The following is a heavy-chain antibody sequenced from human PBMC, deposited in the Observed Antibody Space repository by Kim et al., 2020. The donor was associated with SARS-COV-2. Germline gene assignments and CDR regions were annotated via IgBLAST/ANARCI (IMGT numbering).Heavy chain of an antibody. CDR2: INPSGGST. J-gene: IGHJ4*02. V-gene: IGHV1-46*01. CDR1: GYTFTSYY. CDR3: ARDRPYYDYVWGSYRSGEFDY. Sequence: ASVKVSCKASGYTFTSYYMHWVRQAPGQGLEWMGIINPSGGSTSYAQKFQGRVTMTRDTSTSTVYMELSSLRSEDTAVYYCARDRPYYDYVWGSYRSGEFDYWGQGTLVTVSS. D-gene: IGHD3-16*02.